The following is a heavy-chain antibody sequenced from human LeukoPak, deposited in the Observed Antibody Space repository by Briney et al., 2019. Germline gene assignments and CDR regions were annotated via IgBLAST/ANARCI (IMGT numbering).Heavy chain of an antibody. Sequence: PLGGSLRLSCAASGFTVSSSNSMHGGRQAPGEVLEWASGIYTGGTTYYTDSLKGRSTISRDNPNNTLYLQLHSLRAEDTAVYYCAREISRFGIWGQGTLVTVSS. CDR1: GFTVSSSNS. V-gene: IGHV3-66*01. CDR3: AREISRFGI. CDR2: IYTGGTT. J-gene: IGHJ4*02. D-gene: IGHD3-16*01.